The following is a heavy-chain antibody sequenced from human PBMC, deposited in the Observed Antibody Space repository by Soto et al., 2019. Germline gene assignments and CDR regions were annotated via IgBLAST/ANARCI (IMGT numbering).Heavy chain of an antibody. CDR2: ISRSGVST. CDR3: AKGGRGSVMTPPFDP. CDR1: GFTFSNYA. V-gene: IGHV3-23*01. Sequence: GGSLRLSCAASGFTFSNYAMTWVRQAPGKGLEWVSEISRSGVSTYYADSVKGRFTISRDNCKNTLYLQMNSLRADDTAVYYCAKGGRGSVMTPPFDPWGQGTLVTVSS. D-gene: IGHD2-21*01. J-gene: IGHJ5*02.